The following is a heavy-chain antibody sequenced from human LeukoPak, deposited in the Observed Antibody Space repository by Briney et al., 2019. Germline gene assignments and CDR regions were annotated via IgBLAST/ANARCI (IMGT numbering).Heavy chain of an antibody. CDR3: ARASAGTLDLLDY. CDR1: GFTFSTYR. J-gene: IGHJ4*02. CDR2: ITSSSSYI. V-gene: IGHV3-21*01. Sequence: PGGSLRLSCAASGFTFSTYRMNWVRQAPGKGLEWVSSITSSSSYIYYADSLKGRFTISRDNAKNSLYLQMNSLRPEDTAVYYCARASAGTLDLLDYWGQGTLVTVSS. D-gene: IGHD6-13*01.